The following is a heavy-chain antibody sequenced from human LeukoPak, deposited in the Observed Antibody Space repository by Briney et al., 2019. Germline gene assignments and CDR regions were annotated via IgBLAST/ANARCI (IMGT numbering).Heavy chain of an antibody. CDR3: ARDIVVVPVTNYYYYGMDV. J-gene: IGHJ6*02. CDR1: GFTFSSYV. V-gene: IGHV3-30-3*01. D-gene: IGHD2-2*01. Sequence: GRSLRLSCAASGFTFSSYVIHWVRQAPGKGLEWVAVISYDGSNKYYADSVKGRFTISRDNAKNSLYLQMNSLRAEDTAVHYCARDIVVVPVTNYYYYGMDVWGQGTTVTVSS. CDR2: ISYDGSNK.